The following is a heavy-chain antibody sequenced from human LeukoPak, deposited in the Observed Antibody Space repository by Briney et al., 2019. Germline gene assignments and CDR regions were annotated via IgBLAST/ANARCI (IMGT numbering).Heavy chain of an antibody. CDR1: GFTFDDYA. D-gene: IGHD5-12*01. V-gene: IGHV3-9*01. J-gene: IGHJ4*02. CDR2: ISWNSGSI. CDR3: AKGGDIVAPLDY. Sequence: GGSLRLSCAASGFTFDDYAMHWVRQAPGKGLEWVSGISWNSGSIGYADSVKGRFTISRDNAKNSLYLQMNSLRAEDTALYYCAKGGDIVAPLDYWGQGTLVTVSS.